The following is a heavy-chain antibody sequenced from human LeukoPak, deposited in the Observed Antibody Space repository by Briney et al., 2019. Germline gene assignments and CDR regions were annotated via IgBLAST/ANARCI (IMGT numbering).Heavy chain of an antibody. CDR2: IRYDGSNK. V-gene: IGHV3-30*02. Sequence: GGSLRLSCAASGFTFSSYGMHWVRQAPGKGLEWVAFIRYDGSNKYYANSVKGRFTISRDNAKNSLYLQMKSLRAEDTAVYYCARGSTTVTARGYFDYWGQGTLVTVSS. CDR1: GFTFSSYG. J-gene: IGHJ4*02. CDR3: ARGSTTVTARGYFDY. D-gene: IGHD4-17*01.